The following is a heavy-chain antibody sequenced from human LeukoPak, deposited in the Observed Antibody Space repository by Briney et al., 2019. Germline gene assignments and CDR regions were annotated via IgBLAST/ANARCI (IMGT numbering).Heavy chain of an antibody. CDR3: ARDQVLRFLEWLIDY. V-gene: IGHV3-30-3*01. CDR2: ISYDGSNK. J-gene: IGHJ4*02. CDR1: GFTFSSYA. Sequence: GGSLRPSCAASGFTFSSYAMHWVRQAPGKGLEWVAVISYDGSNKYYADSVKGRFTISRDNSKNTLYLQMNSLRAEDTAVYYCARDQVLRFLEWLIDYWGQGTLVTVSS. D-gene: IGHD3-3*01.